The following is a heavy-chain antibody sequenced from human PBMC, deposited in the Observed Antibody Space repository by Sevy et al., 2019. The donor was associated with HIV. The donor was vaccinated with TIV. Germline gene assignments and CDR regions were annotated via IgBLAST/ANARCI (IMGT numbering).Heavy chain of an antibody. CDR2: IRSKDYGGTI. Sequence: GGSLRLSCTTSGFTFGEYAMSWFRQAPGKGLEWVGFIRSKDYGGTIEYAASVQGRFTISRDDSKHIAYLQMNSLKTEDTGVYYCMKSDYDFDFDYWGQGTQVTVSS. D-gene: IGHD5-12*01. J-gene: IGHJ4*02. V-gene: IGHV3-49*03. CDR1: GFTFGEYA. CDR3: MKSDYDFDFDY.